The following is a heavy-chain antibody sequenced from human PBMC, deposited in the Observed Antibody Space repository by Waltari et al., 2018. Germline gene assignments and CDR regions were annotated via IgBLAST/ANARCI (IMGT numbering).Heavy chain of an antibody. D-gene: IGHD3-10*01. CDR3: AKDQYTSSRRGFDS. CDR2: ISGSAGST. Sequence: EVQLSESGGGLVQPGGSLRLSCAASGFNLSSYAMSWVRQAPGNGREWVSTISGSAGSTYYADSVKGRFTISRDISKNTLFLQMNSLRAEDTALYSCAKDQYTSSRRGFDSWGQGTLVTVSS. J-gene: IGHJ4*02. V-gene: IGHV3-23*01. CDR1: GFNLSSYA.